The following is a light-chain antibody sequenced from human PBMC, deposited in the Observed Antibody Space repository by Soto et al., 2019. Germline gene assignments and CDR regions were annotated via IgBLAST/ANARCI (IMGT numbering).Light chain of an antibody. J-gene: IGLJ7*01. CDR2: EVN. V-gene: IGLV2-23*02. Sequence: QSVLTQPASVSGSPGQSITISCTGTSSDVGIYDLVSWYQQLPGKAPKLMIFEVNQRPSGVSNRFSGSKSGNTASLTNSGLQAEDEADYYCCSYAGTTTPAGFGGGTQLTVL. CDR3: CSYAGTTTPAG. CDR1: SSDVGIYDL.